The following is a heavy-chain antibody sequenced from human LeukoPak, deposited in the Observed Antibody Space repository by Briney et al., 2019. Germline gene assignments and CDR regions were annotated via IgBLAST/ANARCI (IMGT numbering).Heavy chain of an antibody. J-gene: IGHJ6*03. CDR2: IYYSGST. Sequence: PSETLSPTCTVSGGSISSYYWSWIRQPPGKGLEWIGYIYYSGSTNYNPSLKSRVTISVDTSKNQFSLKLSSVTAADTAVYYCARALYYYYYMDVWGKGTTVTVSS. CDR1: GGSISSYY. CDR3: ARALYYYYYMDV. V-gene: IGHV4-59*01.